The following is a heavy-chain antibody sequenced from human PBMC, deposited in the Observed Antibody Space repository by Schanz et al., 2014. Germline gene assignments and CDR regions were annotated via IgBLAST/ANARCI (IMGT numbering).Heavy chain of an antibody. CDR1: GFTFSSYG. CDR3: AKSYDTSGYSGFDY. D-gene: IGHD3-22*01. Sequence: QVQLVESGGGVVQPGRSLRLSCAASGFTFSSYGMHWVRQAPGKGLEWVAVIWYDGNNKFYADSLKERFSISTGNSNNTLYQQMNSLLTDDAAVYFCAKSYDTSGYSGFDYWGQGTLVTVSS. CDR2: IWYDGNNK. V-gene: IGHV3-33*06. J-gene: IGHJ4*02.